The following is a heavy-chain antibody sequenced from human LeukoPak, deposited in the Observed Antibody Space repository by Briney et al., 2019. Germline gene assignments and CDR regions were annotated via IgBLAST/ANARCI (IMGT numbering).Heavy chain of an antibody. CDR2: IWYDGSNK. D-gene: IGHD3-10*01. Sequence: PGGSLRLSCAASGFTFSSYGMHWVRQAPGKGLEGVAVIWYDGSNKYYADSLKGRFTISRDNSKNTLYLQMNSLRAEDTAVYYCARDDNYYGSGSYYRSVEYWGQGTLVTVSS. J-gene: IGHJ4*02. V-gene: IGHV3-33*01. CDR1: GFTFSSYG. CDR3: ARDDNYYGSGSYYRSVEY.